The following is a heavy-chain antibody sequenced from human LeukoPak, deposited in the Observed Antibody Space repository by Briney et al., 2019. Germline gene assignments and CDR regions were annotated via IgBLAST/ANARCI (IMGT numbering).Heavy chain of an antibody. Sequence: SETLSLTCTVSGGSISNYYWSWIRQPAGKGLEWIGRIYTSGSTNYNPSLKSRVTISVDTSKNQFSLKLSSVTAADTAVYYCAIHHYGSGSSPFDYWGQGTLVTVSS. D-gene: IGHD3-10*01. V-gene: IGHV4-4*07. CDR1: GGSISNYY. CDR3: AIHHYGSGSSPFDY. J-gene: IGHJ4*02. CDR2: IYTSGST.